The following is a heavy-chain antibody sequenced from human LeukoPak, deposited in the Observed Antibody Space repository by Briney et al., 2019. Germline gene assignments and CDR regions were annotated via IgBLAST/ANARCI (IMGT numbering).Heavy chain of an antibody. J-gene: IGHJ4*02. CDR3: ARCGGDCYTPFDY. CDR2: ISSSSSYI. CDR1: GFTFSSYS. D-gene: IGHD2-21*02. Sequence: GGSLRLSCAASGFTFSSYSMNWVRQAPGKGLEWVSSISSSSSYIYYADSVKGGFTISRDNAKNSLYLQMNSLRAEDTAVYYCARCGGDCYTPFDYWGQGTLVTVSS. V-gene: IGHV3-21*01.